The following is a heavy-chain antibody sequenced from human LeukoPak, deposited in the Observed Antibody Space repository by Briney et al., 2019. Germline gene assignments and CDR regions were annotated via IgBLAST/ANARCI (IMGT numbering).Heavy chain of an antibody. V-gene: IGHV3-21*04. J-gene: IGHJ3*02. CDR3: ARDSSSGWYASGAFDI. CDR1: RFTFSSYS. Sequence: PGGSLRLSCAASRFTFSSYSMNWVRQAPGKGLEWVSSISSSGSYIYYADSVKGRFTISRDNAKNSLYLQMNSLRAEDTALYYCARDSSSGWYASGAFDIWGQGTMVTVSS. D-gene: IGHD6-19*01. CDR2: ISSSGSYI.